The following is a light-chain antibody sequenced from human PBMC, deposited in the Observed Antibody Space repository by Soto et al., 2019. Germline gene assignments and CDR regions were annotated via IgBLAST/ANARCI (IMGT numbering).Light chain of an antibody. V-gene: IGLV2-11*01. J-gene: IGLJ1*01. CDR1: SSDVGGYNY. CDR2: DVN. Sequence: QSALTQPHSVSGSPGQSVAISCSGTSSDVGGYNYVSWYQQHPGKAPKLIIFDVNKRPSGVPDRFSGSKSGSPASLTISGLQAEDEADYYCCSYGGSFYVVGTGTKVTVL. CDR3: CSYGGSFYV.